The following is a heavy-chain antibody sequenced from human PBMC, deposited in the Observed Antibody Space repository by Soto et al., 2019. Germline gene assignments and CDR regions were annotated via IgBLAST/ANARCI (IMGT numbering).Heavy chain of an antibody. D-gene: IGHD2-15*01. J-gene: IGHJ6*02. CDR1: GFTFSSYA. Sequence: HPGGSLRLSCAASGFTFSSYAMHWVRQAPSKGLGWVAVISYDGSNKYYADSVKGRFTISRDNSKNTLYLQMNSLRAEDTAVYYCAREFGGGSWGDSPSYGMDVWGQGTTVTVSS. CDR2: ISYDGSNK. CDR3: AREFGGGSWGDSPSYGMDV. V-gene: IGHV3-30-3*01.